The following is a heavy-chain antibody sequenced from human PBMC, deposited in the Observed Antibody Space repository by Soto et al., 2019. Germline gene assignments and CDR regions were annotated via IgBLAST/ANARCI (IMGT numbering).Heavy chain of an antibody. CDR2: FDPEDGET. CDR1: GYTLTELS. D-gene: IGHD6-13*01. Sequence: ASVKVSCKVSGYTLTELSMHWVRQAPGKGLEWMGGFDPEDGETIYAQKFQGRVTMTGDTSTDTAYMELSSLRSEDTAVYYCATDPGSSWDDYWGQGTLVTVSS. J-gene: IGHJ4*02. CDR3: ATDPGSSWDDY. V-gene: IGHV1-24*01.